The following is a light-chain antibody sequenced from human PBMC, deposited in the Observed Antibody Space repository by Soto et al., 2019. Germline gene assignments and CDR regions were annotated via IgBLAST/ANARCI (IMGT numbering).Light chain of an antibody. CDR3: QQYNTYSPVT. CDR2: KAS. V-gene: IGKV1-5*03. CDR1: QSINGW. J-gene: IGKJ4*01. Sequence: DIQMTQSPSTLSASVGDRVTITCRASQSINGWLAWYQQKPGKAPKLLINKASDLESGVPSRFSGSGSGTEFTLTISRLQPDDFATYCCQQYNTYSPVTFGGRTKLEVK.